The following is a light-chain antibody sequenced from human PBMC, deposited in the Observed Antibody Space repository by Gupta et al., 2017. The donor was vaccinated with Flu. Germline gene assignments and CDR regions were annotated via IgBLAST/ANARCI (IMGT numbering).Light chain of an antibody. CDR2: EVS. CDR3: SSYPTSNTLV. Sequence: TRSNIGDYNYVAWYQQVPGKAPNLIISEVSQWPSRVSSRVSGSKSGNTAFLTISGLQPEDEADYYGSSYPTSNTLVFGTGTKVTVL. CDR1: RSNIGDYNY. J-gene: IGLJ1*01. V-gene: IGLV2-14*01.